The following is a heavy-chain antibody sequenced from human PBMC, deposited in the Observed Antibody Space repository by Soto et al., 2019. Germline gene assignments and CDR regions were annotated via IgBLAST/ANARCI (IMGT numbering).Heavy chain of an antibody. V-gene: IGHV3-53*01. J-gene: IGHJ4*02. Sequence: EVQLVESGGGLIQPGGSLRLSCAVSGFTVSNNYMSWVRQAPGKGLEGVSVIYSGGYTAYGDSVKGRFTISRDNSKNTLFLQKNTRGAGGTAVFSCPTQRGGGGYWGQGTLVTVSS. CDR2: IYSGGYT. CDR1: GFTVSNNY. CDR3: PTQRGGGGY. D-gene: IGHD6-25*01.